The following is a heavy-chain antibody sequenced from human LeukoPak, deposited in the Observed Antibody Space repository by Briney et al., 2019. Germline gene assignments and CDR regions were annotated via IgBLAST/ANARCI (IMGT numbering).Heavy chain of an antibody. CDR3: AESIAAAGTSFDY. CDR1: GFTFSSYA. D-gene: IGHD6-13*01. V-gene: IGHV3-23*01. CDR2: ISGSGGST. J-gene: IGHJ4*02. Sequence: GGSLRLSCAATGFTFSSYAMSWVRQAPEKGLEWVSAISGSGGSTYYADSVKGRFTISRDNSKNTLYLQMNSLRAEDTAVYYCAESIAAAGTSFDYWGQGTLVTVSS.